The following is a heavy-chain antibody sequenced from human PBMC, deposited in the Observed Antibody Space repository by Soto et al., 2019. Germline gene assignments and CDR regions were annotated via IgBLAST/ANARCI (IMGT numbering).Heavy chain of an antibody. J-gene: IGHJ6*02. CDR3: EGVASFRGMEV. CDR2: TYYRSKWYN. CDR1: GNSVSSNSAA. V-gene: IGHV6-1*01. D-gene: IGHD2-21*01. Sequence: SQTLSLTCVISGNSVSSNSAAWIWIRQSPSRGLEWLGRTYYRSKWYNDYAVSVKSRITINPDTSKNQFSLDLDSVIPEDTAVYYCEGVASFRGMEVWGQGTPVTV.